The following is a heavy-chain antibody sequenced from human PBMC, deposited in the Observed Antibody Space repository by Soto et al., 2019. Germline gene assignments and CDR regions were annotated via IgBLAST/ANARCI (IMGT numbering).Heavy chain of an antibody. CDR2: IRGTDGST. CDR3: VKGGWLDY. CDR1: GFTFSTFD. V-gene: IGHV3-23*01. J-gene: IGHJ4*02. Sequence: EVQLLESGGGLVQPGGSLRLSCAASGFTFSTFDMTWVRQAPGKGLEWVSIIRGTDGSTYYADSMKGRFTISKDNSKKTLYLQMNSLRAEDTALYFGVKGGWLDYWGQGTLVTVSS. D-gene: IGHD6-19*01.